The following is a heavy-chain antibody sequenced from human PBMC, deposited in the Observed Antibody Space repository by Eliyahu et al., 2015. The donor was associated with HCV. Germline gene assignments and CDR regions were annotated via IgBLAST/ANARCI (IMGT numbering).Heavy chain of an antibody. CDR1: GGPIPTSY. D-gene: IGHD6-19*01. J-gene: IGHJ5*02. V-gene: IGHV4-59*01. CDR3: ASGGGGIAVTGTGGWFDP. CDR2: IHYSGST. Sequence: QVQLQESGPGLVKPSETLSLTCTVSGGPIPTSYWSWIRPPPGKGLEWIGYIHYSGSTNYNPSLKSRVTMSVDTSKNQFSLNLTSVTAADTAMYYCASGGGGIAVTGTGGWFDPWGQGTLVTVSS.